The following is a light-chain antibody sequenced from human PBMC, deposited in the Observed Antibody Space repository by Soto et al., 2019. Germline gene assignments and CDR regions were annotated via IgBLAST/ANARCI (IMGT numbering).Light chain of an antibody. V-gene: IGKV1-12*01. Sequence: DIQMTQFPSTVSASVGDRVTITCRASQAISSSLGWYQQKPGKAPSLLISAASSLQSGVPSRFSGSGSGTDFTRTISSRQPGDFATYYCQQAGSLPYTFGQGTNVEI. CDR2: AAS. CDR1: QAISSS. J-gene: IGKJ2*01. CDR3: QQAGSLPYT.